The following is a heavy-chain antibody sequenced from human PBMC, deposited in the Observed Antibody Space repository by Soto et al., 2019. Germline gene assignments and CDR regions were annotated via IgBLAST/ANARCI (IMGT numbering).Heavy chain of an antibody. D-gene: IGHD2-15*01. CDR3: ARGPGYCSGGSCYGSEYYYYMDV. Sequence: GGSLRLSCAASGFTFSSYWMSWVRQAPGKGLEWVANIKQDGSEKYYVDSVKGRFTISRDNAKNSLYLQMSSLRAEDTAVYYCARGPGYCSGGSCYGSEYYYYMDVWGKGTTVTVSS. CDR2: IKQDGSEK. CDR1: GFTFSSYW. V-gene: IGHV3-7*01. J-gene: IGHJ6*03.